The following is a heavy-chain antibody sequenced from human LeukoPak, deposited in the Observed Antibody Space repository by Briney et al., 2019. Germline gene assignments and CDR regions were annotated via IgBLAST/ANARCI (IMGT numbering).Heavy chain of an antibody. CDR2: IYYSGST. J-gene: IGHJ6*02. D-gene: IGHD3-3*01. CDR1: GGSISSYY. V-gene: IGHV4-59*08. Sequence: SETLSLTCTVSGGSISSYYWSWIWQPPGKGQERIGDIYYSGSTNYNPSLKSRVTISVDTSKNQFSLKLSSVTAADTAVYYCARCQYYDFWSGYPNYYYYGMDVWGQGTTVTVSS. CDR3: ARCQYYDFWSGYPNYYYYGMDV.